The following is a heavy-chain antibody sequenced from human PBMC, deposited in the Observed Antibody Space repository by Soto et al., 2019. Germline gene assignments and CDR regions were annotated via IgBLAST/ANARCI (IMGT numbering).Heavy chain of an antibody. CDR2: ISYDGSIT. J-gene: IGHJ4*02. V-gene: IGHV3-30*03. Sequence: GGSLRLSCVASGFTFSSYGMHWVRQAPGKGLEWVAIISYDGSITYYADSVKGRFTISRDNSKNQFSLKVNSVTAADTAVYFCARGPDSNTRKFDYWGQGTLVTVSS. CDR1: GFTFSSYG. CDR3: ARGPDSNTRKFDY. D-gene: IGHD6-13*01.